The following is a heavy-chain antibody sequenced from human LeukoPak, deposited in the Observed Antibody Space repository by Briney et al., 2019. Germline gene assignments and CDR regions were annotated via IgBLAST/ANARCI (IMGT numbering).Heavy chain of an antibody. D-gene: IGHD3-22*01. Sequence: SETLSLTCTVSGGSISSYYWSWIRQPPGKGLEWIGYIYYSGSTNYNPSLKSRVTISVDTSKNQFSLKLSSVTAADTAVYYCARLKYYYDSSGSRAEYFQHWGQGTLVTASS. CDR3: ARLKYYYDSSGSRAEYFQH. J-gene: IGHJ1*01. V-gene: IGHV4-59*01. CDR2: IYYSGST. CDR1: GGSISSYY.